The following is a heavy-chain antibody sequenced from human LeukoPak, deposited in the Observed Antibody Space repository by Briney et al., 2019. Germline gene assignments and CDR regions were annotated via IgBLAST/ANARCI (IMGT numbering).Heavy chain of an antibody. CDR2: IYHSGST. V-gene: IGHV4-4*02. J-gene: IGHJ4*02. CDR1: GGSISSSNW. CDR3: ASLSSFTVSGYDSFSAY. D-gene: IGHD5-12*01. Sequence: SGTLSLTCAVSGGSISSSNWWSWVRQPPGKGLEWIGEIYHSGSTNYNPSLKSRVTISVDKSKNQFSLKLSSVTAADTAVYYCASLSSFTVSGYDSFSAYWGQGTLVTVSS.